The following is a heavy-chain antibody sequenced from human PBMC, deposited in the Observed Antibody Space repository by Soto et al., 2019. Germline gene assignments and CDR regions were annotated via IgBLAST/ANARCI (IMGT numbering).Heavy chain of an antibody. Sequence: GGSLRLSCAASGFTFSNAWMSWVRQAPGKGLEWVGRIKSKTDGGTTDYAAPVKGRFTISRDDSKNTLYLQMNSLKTEDTDVYYCTTVGDIVLMATLGMDVWGQGTTVTVSS. V-gene: IGHV3-15*01. CDR1: GFTFSNAW. CDR3: TTVGDIVLMATLGMDV. CDR2: IKSKTDGGTT. D-gene: IGHD2-8*01. J-gene: IGHJ6*02.